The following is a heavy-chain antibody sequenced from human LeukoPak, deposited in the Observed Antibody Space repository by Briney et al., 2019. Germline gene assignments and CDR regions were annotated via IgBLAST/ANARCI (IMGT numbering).Heavy chain of an antibody. CDR1: GFTFSSYW. V-gene: IGHV3-7*01. J-gene: IGHJ4*02. Sequence: GGSLRLSCAASGFTFSSYWTSWVRQAPGKGLEWVANIKQGGSEKYYVDSVKGRFTISRDNAKNSLYLQMNSLRAEDTAVYYCARILGYIVVVPAAHFDHWGQGTLVTVSS. CDR3: ARILGYIVVVPAAHFDH. CDR2: IKQGGSEK. D-gene: IGHD2-2*01.